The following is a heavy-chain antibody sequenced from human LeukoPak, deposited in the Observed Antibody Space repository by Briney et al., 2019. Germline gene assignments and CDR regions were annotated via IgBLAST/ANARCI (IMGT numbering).Heavy chain of an antibody. V-gene: IGHV4-30-2*01. D-gene: IGHD3-10*01. Sequence: SETLSLTCTVSGGSISSGGYYWSWIRQPPGKGLEWIGYIYHSGSTYYNPSLKSRVTISVDTSKNQFSLKLSSVTAADTAVYYCARDWATNYYGSGSSGYWGQGTLVTVSS. CDR3: ARDWATNYYGSGSSGY. CDR1: GGSISSGGYY. J-gene: IGHJ4*02. CDR2: IYHSGST.